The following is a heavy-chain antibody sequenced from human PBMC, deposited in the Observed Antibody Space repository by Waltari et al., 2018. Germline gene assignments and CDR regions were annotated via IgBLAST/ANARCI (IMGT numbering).Heavy chain of an antibody. CDR3: ARQWPRTSGYYMDV. J-gene: IGHJ6*03. CDR1: GGSISCYY. CDR2: IYTSGST. V-gene: IGHV4-4*07. D-gene: IGHD6-19*01. Sequence: QVQLQESGPGLVKPSETLSLTCTVSGGSISCYYWSWIRQPAGKGLEWIGRIYTSGSTNYNPSLKSRVTMSVDTSKNQFSLKLSSVTAADTAVYYCARQWPRTSGYYMDVWGKGTTVTVSS.